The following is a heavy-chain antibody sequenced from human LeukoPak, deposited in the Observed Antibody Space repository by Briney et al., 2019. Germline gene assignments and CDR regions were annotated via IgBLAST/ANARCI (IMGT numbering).Heavy chain of an antibody. J-gene: IGHJ4*02. Sequence: PGGSLRLSCAASGFTFSSYDMHWVRQATGIGLEWLPAIGTAGDTYYAGSVKGRFTISRENARNSLYLQMNSLRAGDTAVYYCARYGDYGNFVDYWGQGTLVTVSS. CDR2: IGTAGDT. D-gene: IGHD4-17*01. CDR3: ARYGDYGNFVDY. CDR1: GFTFSSYD. V-gene: IGHV3-13*01.